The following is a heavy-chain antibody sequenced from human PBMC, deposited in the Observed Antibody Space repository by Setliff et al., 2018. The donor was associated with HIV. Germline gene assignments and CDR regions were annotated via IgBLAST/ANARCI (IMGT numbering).Heavy chain of an antibody. Sequence: PVGSLRLSCAASEFIFSRYAIYWVRQAPGKGLEWVAVISSDGSDKYYADSVKGRFTISRDNSKNTLYLQMNSLRVEDTAVYYCVRDHLWAFDYWGQGTLVTVSS. V-gene: IGHV3-30*07. CDR1: EFIFSRYA. CDR2: ISSDGSDK. CDR3: VRDHLWAFDY. J-gene: IGHJ4*02. D-gene: IGHD1-26*01.